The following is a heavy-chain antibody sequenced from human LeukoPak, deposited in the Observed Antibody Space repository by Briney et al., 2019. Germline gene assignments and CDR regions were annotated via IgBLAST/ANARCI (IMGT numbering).Heavy chain of an antibody. CDR1: GFTVGNAW. CDR2: IKSKSDGGTT. V-gene: IGHV3-15*01. Sequence: PGGSLRLSCAASGFTVGNAWMSWVRQAPGKGLEWVCRIKSKSDGGTTDSAATVKGRFTISRYDSRNTLYLQMNRLKAKDTAYYYVLYCYDSNGYQVDYWGQGTLVTVSS. J-gene: IGHJ4*02. CDR3: LYCYDSNGYQVDY. D-gene: IGHD3-22*01.